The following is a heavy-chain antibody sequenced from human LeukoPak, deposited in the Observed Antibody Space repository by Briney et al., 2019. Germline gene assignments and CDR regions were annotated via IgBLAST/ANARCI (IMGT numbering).Heavy chain of an antibody. J-gene: IGHJ4*02. D-gene: IGHD5-18*01. CDR1: GGSVSSGSYY. CDR2: IYYCGST. Sequence: PSETLSLTCTVSGGSVSSGSYYWSWIRQPPGKGLEWIGYIYYCGSTNYNPSLKSRVPISVDTSKNQFSLKLSSVTAADTAVYYCARMSGPFGYSYGLGIYYFDYWGQGTLVTVSS. CDR3: ARMSGPFGYSYGLGIYYFDY. V-gene: IGHV4-61*01.